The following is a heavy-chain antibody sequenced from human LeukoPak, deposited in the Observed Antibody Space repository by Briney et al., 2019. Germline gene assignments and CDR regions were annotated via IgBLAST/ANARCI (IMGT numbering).Heavy chain of an antibody. J-gene: IGHJ4*02. D-gene: IGHD1-26*01. CDR2: IYTSGST. CDR3: AREVGATRMNDY. CDR1: GGSISSGSYY. V-gene: IGHV4-61*02. Sequence: SETLSLTCTVSGGSISSGSYYWSWIRQPAGKGLEWIGRIYTSGSTNYNPSLKSRVTISVDTSKNQFSLKLSSVTAADTAVYYCAREVGATRMNDYWGQGTLVTVSS.